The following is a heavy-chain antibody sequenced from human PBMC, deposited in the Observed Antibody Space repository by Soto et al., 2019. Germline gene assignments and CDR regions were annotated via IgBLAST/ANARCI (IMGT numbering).Heavy chain of an antibody. CDR2: INPATGAA. J-gene: IGHJ3*02. D-gene: IGHD3-3*01. CDR3: ARGGGVGVAGSAAFDM. V-gene: IGHV1-2*02. Sequence: QLHLVQSGAVVKKPGASVTVSCSASGYPVTAYYMHWVRQAPGRGLEWMGGINPATGAAKYTQTFQGRVTMTRDTSTSTVFMELRGLTSEDTAVFYCARGGGVGVAGSAAFDMWGQRTLVTVSS. CDR1: GYPVTAYY.